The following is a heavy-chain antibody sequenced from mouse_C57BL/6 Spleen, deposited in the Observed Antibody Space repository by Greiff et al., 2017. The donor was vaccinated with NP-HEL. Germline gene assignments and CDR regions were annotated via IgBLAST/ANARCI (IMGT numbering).Heavy chain of an antibody. Sequence: QVQLQQPGAELVMPGASVKLSCKASGYTFTSYWMHWVKQRPGQGLEWIGEIDPSDSYTNYNQKFKGQSTLTVDKSSSTAYMQLSSLTSEDSAVYYCARWPTYDKGGYWGQGTTLTVSS. CDR2: IDPSDSYT. J-gene: IGHJ2*01. CDR1: GYTFTSYW. CDR3: ARWPTYDKGGY. V-gene: IGHV1-69*01. D-gene: IGHD2-10*01.